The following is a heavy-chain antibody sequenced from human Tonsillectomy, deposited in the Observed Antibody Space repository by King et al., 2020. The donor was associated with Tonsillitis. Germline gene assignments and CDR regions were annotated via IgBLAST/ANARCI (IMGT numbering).Heavy chain of an antibody. V-gene: IGHV4-59*01. J-gene: IGHJ5*02. CDR3: ARGRKNTYYYDSSGYLFDP. Sequence: VQLQESGPGLVKPSETLSLTCTVSGGSISSYYWSWIRQPPGKGLEWIAYIYYSGSTNYNPSLKSRVTISVDTSKNQFSLNLSSVTAADTAVYYCARGRKNTYYYDSSGYLFDPWGQGTLVTVSS. CDR1: GGSISSYY. D-gene: IGHD3-22*01. CDR2: IYYSGST.